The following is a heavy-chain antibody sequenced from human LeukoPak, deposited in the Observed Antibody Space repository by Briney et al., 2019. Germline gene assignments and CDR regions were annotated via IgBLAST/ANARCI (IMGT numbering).Heavy chain of an antibody. CDR3: ARGVVGPGYDSSGYYFDY. D-gene: IGHD3-22*01. CDR1: GGSVSSGSYY. CDR2: IYYSGST. J-gene: IGHJ4*02. V-gene: IGHV4-61*01. Sequence: PSETLSLTCTVSGGSVSSGSYYWSWIRQPPGKGLEWIGYIYYSGSTNYNPSLKSRVTISVDTSKNQFSLKLSSVTAADTAVYYCARGVVGPGYDSSGYYFDYWGQGTLVTVSS.